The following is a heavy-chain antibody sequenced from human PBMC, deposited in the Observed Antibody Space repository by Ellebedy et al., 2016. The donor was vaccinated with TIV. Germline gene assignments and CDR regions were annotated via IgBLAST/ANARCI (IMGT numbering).Heavy chain of an antibody. CDR2: IFHTGII. CDR1: GVSFTRYY. CDR3: ASLKD. V-gene: IGHV4-59*01. J-gene: IGHJ4*02. Sequence: SETLSLTXSVSGVSFTRYYWSWIRQSPGRGLEWIGYIFHTGIIKYNPSLKNRVTISIDASKNHFSLNLTSTTAADTAVYYCASLKDWGQGTLVTVSS.